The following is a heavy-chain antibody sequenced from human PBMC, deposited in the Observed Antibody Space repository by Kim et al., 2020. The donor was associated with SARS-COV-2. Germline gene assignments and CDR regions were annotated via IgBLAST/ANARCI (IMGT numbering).Heavy chain of an antibody. CDR2: IYYSGST. V-gene: IGHV4-59*01. D-gene: IGHD5-12*01. CDR1: GGSISSYY. Sequence: SETLSLTCTVSGGSISSYYWSWIRQPPGKGLEWIGYIYYSGSTNYNPSLKSRVTISVDTSKNQFSLKLSSVTAADTAVYYCARVSRLRRSDYYYYGMDVWGQGTTVTVSS. CDR3: ARVSRLRRSDYYYYGMDV. J-gene: IGHJ6*02.